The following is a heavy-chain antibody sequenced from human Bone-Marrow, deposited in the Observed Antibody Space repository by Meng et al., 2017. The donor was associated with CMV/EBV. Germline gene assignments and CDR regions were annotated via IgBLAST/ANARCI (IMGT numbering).Heavy chain of an antibody. V-gene: IGHV4-34*01. J-gene: IGHJ4*01. CDR3: ARGFWNPYYEDTHDF. Sequence: GSLRLSCAVYGGSFSGYYWSWIRQPPGKGLEWIGEINHSGSTNYNPSLKSRVTISVDTSKNQFSLKLSSVTAADTAVFYCARGFWNPYYEDTHDFWGHGTLVTVSS. CDR2: INHSGST. CDR1: GGSFSGYY. D-gene: IGHD3-3*01.